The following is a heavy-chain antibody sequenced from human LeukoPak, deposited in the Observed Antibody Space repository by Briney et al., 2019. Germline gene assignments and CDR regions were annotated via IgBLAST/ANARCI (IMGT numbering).Heavy chain of an antibody. V-gene: IGHV4-39*07. CDR2: VHYNGST. Sequence: SETLSFTRTISGGSLRSSSYYWGCIRQPPGKGLEWIGSVHYNGSTCYNPSLRGRVTISIDTSKNQLSLKLTAVTAADTAMHYCARDRGVPRPYYFDQWGQGTMVTVSS. CDR1: GGSLRSSSYY. J-gene: IGHJ4*02. D-gene: IGHD3-10*01. CDR3: ARDRGVPRPYYFDQ.